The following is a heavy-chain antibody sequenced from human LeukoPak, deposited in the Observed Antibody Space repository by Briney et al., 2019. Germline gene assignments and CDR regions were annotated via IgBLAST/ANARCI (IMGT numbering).Heavy chain of an antibody. CDR2: ISYDGSNK. J-gene: IGHJ4*02. Sequence: GGSLRLSCAASGFTFSSYGMHWVRQAPGKGLEWVAVISYDGSNKYYADSVKGRFTISRDNSKNTLYLQMNSLRAEDTAVYYCAKDNRGGDYYFDYWGQGTLVTVSS. D-gene: IGHD3-10*01. CDR3: AKDNRGGDYYFDY. CDR1: GFTFSSYG. V-gene: IGHV3-30*18.